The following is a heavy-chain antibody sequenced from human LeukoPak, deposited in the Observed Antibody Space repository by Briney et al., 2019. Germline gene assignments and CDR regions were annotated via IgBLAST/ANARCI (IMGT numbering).Heavy chain of an antibody. J-gene: IGHJ5*02. Sequence: ASVKVSCKASGYTFTGYYMHWVRQAPGQGLEWMGWINPNSGGTNYAQKFQGWVTMTRDTSISTAYMELSRLRSDDTAVYYCARGGGIVVVPVAMFWFDPWGQGTLVTVSS. V-gene: IGHV1-2*04. CDR2: INPNSGGT. CDR3: ARGGGIVVVPVAMFWFDP. CDR1: GYTFTGYY. D-gene: IGHD2-2*01.